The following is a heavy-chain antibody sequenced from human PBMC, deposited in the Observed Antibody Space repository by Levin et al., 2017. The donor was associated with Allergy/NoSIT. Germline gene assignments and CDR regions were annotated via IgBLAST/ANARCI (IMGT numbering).Heavy chain of an antibody. CDR1: GFTFSSFA. J-gene: IGHJ4*02. V-gene: IGHV3-23*01. CDR2: ISAGGGST. Sequence: GGSLRLSCAASGFTFSSFAMSWVRQTPGKGLEWVSAISAGGGSTYYADSVKGRFTISRDNSKNTLYPQINSLRAEDTAVYYCAKDIAVAVRYFDYWGQGTLVTVSS. D-gene: IGHD6-19*01. CDR3: AKDIAVAVRYFDY.